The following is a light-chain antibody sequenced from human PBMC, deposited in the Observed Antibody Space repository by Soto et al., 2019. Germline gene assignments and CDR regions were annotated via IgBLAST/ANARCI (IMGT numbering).Light chain of an antibody. V-gene: IGKV3-20*01. CDR1: QSVSSSY. CDR2: GAS. Sequence: EIVLTQSPGTLSLSPGERATLSCRASQSVSSSYLAWYQQKPGQAPRLLIYGASSRATGIPDRFSGSGSGTDFTLTIIRLEPEDFAVYYCQQYGSSRTFGQGTKLEIK. J-gene: IGKJ2*01. CDR3: QQYGSSRT.